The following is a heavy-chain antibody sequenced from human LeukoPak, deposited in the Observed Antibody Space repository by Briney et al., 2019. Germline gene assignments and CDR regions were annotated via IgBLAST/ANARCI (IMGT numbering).Heavy chain of an antibody. J-gene: IGHJ4*02. V-gene: IGHV3-7*01. D-gene: IGHD6-6*01. Sequence: GSLRLSCAGSGFTLSSYWMSWVRQAPGKGLEWVANMKPDGSEKYYVDSVKGRFTISRDNAKNSLYLQMDSLRAEDTAIYYCARGSTYSSSPFDYWGQGILVTVSS. CDR2: MKPDGSEK. CDR3: ARGSTYSSSPFDY. CDR1: GFTLSSYW.